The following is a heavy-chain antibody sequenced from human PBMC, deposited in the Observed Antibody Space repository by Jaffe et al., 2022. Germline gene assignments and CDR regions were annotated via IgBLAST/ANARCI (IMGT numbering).Heavy chain of an antibody. CDR1: GFTFSSYS. D-gene: IGHD5-12*01. CDR3: ARDSGYDPALDY. J-gene: IGHJ4*02. V-gene: IGHV3-21*01. Sequence: EVQLVESGGGLVKPGGSLRLSCAASGFTFSSYSMNWVRQAPGKGLEWVSSISSSSSYIYYADSVKGRFTISRDNAKNSLYLQMNSLRAEDTAVYYCARDSGYDPALDYWGQGTLVTVSS. CDR2: ISSSSSYI.